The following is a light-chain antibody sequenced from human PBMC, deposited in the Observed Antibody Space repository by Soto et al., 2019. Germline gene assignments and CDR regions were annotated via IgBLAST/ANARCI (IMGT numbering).Light chain of an antibody. Sequence: EIGMTQSPATLSVSPGERATLSCRASQSVSSNLAWYQQIPGQAPRLLMYGASTRATGIPDRFSGSGSGTEFTLTISSLQSEDFAVYYCQQHNNWPPWTFAHGTQVEI. CDR1: QSVSSN. CDR2: GAS. CDR3: QQHNNWPPWT. J-gene: IGKJ1*01. V-gene: IGKV3-15*01.